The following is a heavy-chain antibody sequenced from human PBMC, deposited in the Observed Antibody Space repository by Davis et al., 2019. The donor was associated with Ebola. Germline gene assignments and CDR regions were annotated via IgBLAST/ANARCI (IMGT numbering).Heavy chain of an antibody. CDR2: ISWNSGSI. CDR1: GFTFDDYA. CDR3: AKAAFRGYEYGGDALDI. D-gene: IGHD5-12*01. Sequence: SLKISCAASGFTFDDYAMHWVRQAPGKGLEWVSGISWNSGSIGYADSVKGRFSVSRDNGKNSLYLQMNSLRADDTALYYCAKAAFRGYEYGGDALDIWGRGTMVTVSS. V-gene: IGHV3-9*01. J-gene: IGHJ3*02.